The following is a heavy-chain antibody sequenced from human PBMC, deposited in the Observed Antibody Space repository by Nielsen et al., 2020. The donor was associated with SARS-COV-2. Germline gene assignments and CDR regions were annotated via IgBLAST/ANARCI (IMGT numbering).Heavy chain of an antibody. J-gene: IGHJ5*02. CDR3: ARHRGYQLLFGRFDP. CDR1: GYLLTTYW. CDR2: IDPSDSYT. D-gene: IGHD2-2*01. Sequence: GESLKISCQGSGYLLTTYWISWVRQVPGKGLEWMGGIDPSDSYTKYRPSFEGHVTISMDKSLNTAYLQWSSLRASDTGIYYCARHRGYQLLFGRFDPWGQGTLVTVSS. V-gene: IGHV5-10-1*01.